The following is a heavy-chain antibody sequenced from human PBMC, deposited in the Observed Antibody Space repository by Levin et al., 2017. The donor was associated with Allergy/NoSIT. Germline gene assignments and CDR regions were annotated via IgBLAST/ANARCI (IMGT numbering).Heavy chain of an antibody. J-gene: IGHJ4*02. CDR3: AKYSYGSFDS. V-gene: IGHV4-34*01. D-gene: IGHD3-10*01. CDR1: DGSFGGYS. CDR2: ISDSGGS. Sequence: MSSETLSLTCAVYDGSFGGYSWSWIRQPPGKGLEWIGEISDSGGSNSNPSLKSRVTISLDTSKNLFSLKLSSVTAADTAVYYCAKYSYGSFDSWGQGTLVIVSS.